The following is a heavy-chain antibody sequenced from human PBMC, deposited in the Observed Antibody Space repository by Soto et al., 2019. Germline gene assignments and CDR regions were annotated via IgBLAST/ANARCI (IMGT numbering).Heavy chain of an antibody. J-gene: IGHJ4*02. CDR3: ARGIGYCSSINCYSSRRLRFDS. V-gene: IGHV4-34*01. Sequence: QVQLQQWGAGLLKPSETLSLTCAVYGGSFSGYYWTWIRQSPEKGLEWIGEANHSGTTYYNPSFKTRVTISVHTPKNQFSLKMSSVTAADRAVYYCARGIGYCSSINCYSSRRLRFDSWGQGTLVTVSS. D-gene: IGHD2-2*01. CDR2: ANHSGTT. CDR1: GGSFSGYY.